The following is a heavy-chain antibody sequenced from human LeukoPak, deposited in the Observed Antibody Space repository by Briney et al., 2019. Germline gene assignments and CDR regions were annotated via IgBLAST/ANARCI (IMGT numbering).Heavy chain of an antibody. CDR2: INHSGST. CDR3: ARGFRRGYSYDRRGYYFDY. V-gene: IGHV4-34*01. CDR1: GGSFCGYY. D-gene: IGHD5-18*01. J-gene: IGHJ4*02. Sequence: PSETLSLTCAVYGGSFCGYYWSWIRQPPGKGLEWIGEINHSGSTNYNPSLKSRVTISVDTSKNQFSLKLSSVTAADTAVYYCARGFRRGYSYDRRGYYFDYWGQGTLVTVSS.